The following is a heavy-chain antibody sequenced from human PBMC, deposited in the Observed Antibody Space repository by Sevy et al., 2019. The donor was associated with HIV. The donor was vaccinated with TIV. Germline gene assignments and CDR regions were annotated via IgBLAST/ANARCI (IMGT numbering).Heavy chain of an antibody. D-gene: IGHD2-8*01. CDR2: ISLSGSTI. Sequence: LGGSLRLSCAASGFTFSNYFMSWIRQAPGKGLEWISYISLSGSTIYYADSVKGRFTISRDNAENSLYLQMNSLRAEDTAVYYCARENRHCTNGVCYGYYGMDVWGQGTTVTVSS. J-gene: IGHJ6*02. CDR3: ARENRHCTNGVCYGYYGMDV. CDR1: GFTFSNYF. V-gene: IGHV3-11*01.